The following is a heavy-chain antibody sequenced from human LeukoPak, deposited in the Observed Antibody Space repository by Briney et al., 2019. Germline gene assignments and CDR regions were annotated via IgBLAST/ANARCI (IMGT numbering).Heavy chain of an antibody. V-gene: IGHV4-61*02. CDR2: IYSGGHT. Sequence: SETLSLTCTVSGGSINSGSFYWSWIRQPAGKGLEWIVRIYSGGHTNYNPSLKSRVTVSADTSKNQFSLNLSSVTAADTAVYYCARSRGFSYGFNFDYWGQGTLVTVSS. D-gene: IGHD5-18*01. J-gene: IGHJ4*02. CDR3: ARSRGFSYGFNFDY. CDR1: GGSINSGSFY.